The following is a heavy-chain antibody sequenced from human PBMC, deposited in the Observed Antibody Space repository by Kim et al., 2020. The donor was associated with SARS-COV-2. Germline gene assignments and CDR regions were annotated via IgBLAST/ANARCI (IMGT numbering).Heavy chain of an antibody. CDR3: ARFYGSGSYYRVPFDA. J-gene: IGHJ4*02. CDR2: TSAHNGNR. Sequence: ASVKASCKTSGYTFSSFGNSWVRQAPGQGLEWMGWTSAHNGNRNYAQKFQDRVTMTIETFTSTAYMELRSLRSDDTAVYYCARFYGSGSYYRVPFDAWGQGTLVTVSS. D-gene: IGHD3-10*01. CDR1: GYTFSSFG. V-gene: IGHV1-18*01.